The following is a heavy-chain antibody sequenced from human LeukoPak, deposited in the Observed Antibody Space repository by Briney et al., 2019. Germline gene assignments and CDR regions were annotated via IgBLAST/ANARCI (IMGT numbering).Heavy chain of an antibody. V-gene: IGHV1-18*01. CDR1: GYTFTSYG. D-gene: IGHD3-22*01. Sequence: ASVKVSCKASGYTFTSYGISWVRQAPGQGLEWMGWISVYTGNTNYAQKLQGRVTMTTDTSTSTAYMELRSLRSDDTAVYYCARDCDRSGYYCYWGQGTLVTVSS. CDR2: ISVYTGNT. CDR3: ARDCDRSGYYCY. J-gene: IGHJ4*02.